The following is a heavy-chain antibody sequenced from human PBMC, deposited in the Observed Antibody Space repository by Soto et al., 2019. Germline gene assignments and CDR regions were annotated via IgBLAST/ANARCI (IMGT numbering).Heavy chain of an antibody. V-gene: IGHV4-59*01. Sequence: PSETLSLTCSVSGGSISSYYWSWIRQPPGKGLEWIGYIYYSGSTSYNPSLKSRVTISVDTSKNQFSLKLSSVTAADTAVYYCARVPKRYCSGGSCHGNWFDPWGQGTLVT. D-gene: IGHD2-15*01. CDR3: ARVPKRYCSGGSCHGNWFDP. CDR1: GGSISSYY. J-gene: IGHJ5*02. CDR2: IYYSGST.